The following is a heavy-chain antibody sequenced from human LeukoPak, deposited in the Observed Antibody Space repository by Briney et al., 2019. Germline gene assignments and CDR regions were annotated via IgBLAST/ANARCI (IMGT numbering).Heavy chain of an antibody. V-gene: IGHV3-21*01. CDR1: GFTFSTYS. CDR2: IFSDSTYI. Sequence: RPGGSLRLSCAASGFTFSTYSMNWVRQAPGKGLEWVSSIFSDSTYIYYADSVKGRFTISRDNARNSLYLQMNSLRAGDTAVYYCARGLPYGSGTSWLKDYWGQGTLVTVSS. J-gene: IGHJ4*02. D-gene: IGHD3-10*01. CDR3: ARGLPYGSGTSWLKDY.